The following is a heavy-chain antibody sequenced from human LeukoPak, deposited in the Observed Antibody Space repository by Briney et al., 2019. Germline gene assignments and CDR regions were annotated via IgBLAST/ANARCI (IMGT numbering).Heavy chain of an antibody. D-gene: IGHD4-17*01. V-gene: IGHV3-21*01. CDR2: ISSSSSYI. J-gene: IGHJ4*02. CDR3: ARGKYGDQYYFDY. CDR1: GFTFSSYS. Sequence: GGSLRLSCAASGFTFSSYSMNWVRQAPGKGLEWVSSISSSSSYIYYADSVKGRFTISRDNAKNSLYLQMNSLRAEDTAVYYCARGKYGDQYYFDYWGQGTLVTVSS.